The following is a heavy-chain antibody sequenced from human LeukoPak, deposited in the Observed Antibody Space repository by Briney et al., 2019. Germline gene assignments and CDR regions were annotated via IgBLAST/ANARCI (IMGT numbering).Heavy chain of an antibody. J-gene: IGHJ4*02. CDR2: ISGSGGST. Sequence: GGSLRLSCAASGFTFSSYAMSWVRQAPGKGLEWVSAISGSGGSTYYADSVKGRFTISRDNSKNTLYLQMNSLRAEDTAVYYCAKGGKDYYDSSGYPYYFDYWGQGTLVTASS. D-gene: IGHD3-22*01. CDR1: GFTFSSYA. V-gene: IGHV3-23*01. CDR3: AKGGKDYYDSSGYPYYFDY.